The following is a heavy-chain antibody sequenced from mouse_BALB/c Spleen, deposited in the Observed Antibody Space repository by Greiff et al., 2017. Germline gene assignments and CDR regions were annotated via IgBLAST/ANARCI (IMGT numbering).Heavy chain of an antibody. CDR2: INPSNGGT. CDR3: TRGKVRPYFDY. CDR1: GYTFTSYY. J-gene: IGHJ2*01. D-gene: IGHD2-14*01. Sequence: QVQLQQSGAELVKPGASVKLSCKASGYTFTSYYMYWVKQRPGQGLEWIGEINPSNGGTNFNEKFKSKATLTVDKSSSTAYRQLSSLTSEDSAVYYCTRGKVRPYFDYWGQGTTLTVSS. V-gene: IGHV1S81*02.